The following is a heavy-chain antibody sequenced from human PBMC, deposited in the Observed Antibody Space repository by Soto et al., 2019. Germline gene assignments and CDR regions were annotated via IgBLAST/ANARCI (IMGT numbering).Heavy chain of an antibody. J-gene: IGHJ1*01. CDR3: ARLRRSWQSDL. D-gene: IGHD2-21*02. Sequence: QEQLVQSGTEVRKPGASVRVSCEALGYSFKTSDISWVRHAPGQGLEWMGWMNPNSGNRGYAQKFQGRIFMTRDTSLDTAYMERRSLTLDDTAVYYCARLRRSWQSDLWGQGTLVTVSS. CDR1: GYSFKTSD. CDR2: MNPNSGNR. V-gene: IGHV1-8*02.